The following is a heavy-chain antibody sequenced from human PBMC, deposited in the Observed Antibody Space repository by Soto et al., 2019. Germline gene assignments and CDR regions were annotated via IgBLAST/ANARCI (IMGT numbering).Heavy chain of an antibody. CDR1: GGTFTSYG. Sequence: KVSCKASGGTFTSYGISWVRQAPGQGLEWMGRIIPIVDITNYAQKFQGRVTITADKSTSTAYMELSSLRSEDTAVYYCARPRMHYDFWSGPEADVFDIWGQGTMVTVSS. CDR3: ARPRMHYDFWSGPEADVFDI. CDR2: IIPIVDIT. J-gene: IGHJ3*02. D-gene: IGHD3-3*01. V-gene: IGHV1-69*04.